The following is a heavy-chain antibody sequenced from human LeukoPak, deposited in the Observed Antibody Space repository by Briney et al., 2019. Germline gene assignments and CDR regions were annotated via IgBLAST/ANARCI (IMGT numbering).Heavy chain of an antibody. Sequence: SETLSLTCTVSGGSISTYYWSWIRQPPGKGLEWIGYIYYSGSTNYNPSLKSRVTISVDTSKNQFSLKLSSVTAADTAVYYCARWPALYYFDYWGQGTLVTVSP. J-gene: IGHJ4*02. V-gene: IGHV4-59*01. CDR3: ARWPALYYFDY. CDR1: GGSISTYY. CDR2: IYYSGST. D-gene: IGHD2-15*01.